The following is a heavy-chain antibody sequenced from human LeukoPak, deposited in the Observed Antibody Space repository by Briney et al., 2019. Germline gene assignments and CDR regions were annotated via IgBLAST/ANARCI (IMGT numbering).Heavy chain of an antibody. CDR3: SRLIIARTPFYFDY. J-gene: IGHJ4*02. D-gene: IGHD2/OR15-2a*01. CDR1: GFTFSSNA. Sequence: QSGGSLRLSCAASGFTFSSNAMSWVRQAPGKGLEWVSGINYSGGSTYYADSAKGRFTISRDNSKNTLFLQLNNLRAEDTAVYFCSRLIIARTPFYFDYWGQGTLVTVSS. CDR2: INYSGGST. V-gene: IGHV3-23*01.